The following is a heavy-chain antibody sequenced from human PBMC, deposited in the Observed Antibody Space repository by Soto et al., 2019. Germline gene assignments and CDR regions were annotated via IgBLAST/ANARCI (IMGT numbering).Heavy chain of an antibody. CDR3: ARDGGAVAGTFDY. CDR1: GGTFSSYA. Sequence: SVKVSCKASGGTFSSYAISWVRQAPGQGLEWMGGIIPIFGTANYAQKFQGRVTITADESTSTAYMELSSLRSEDTAVYYCARDGGAVAGTFDYWGQGTLVTVSS. D-gene: IGHD6-19*01. CDR2: IIPIFGTA. J-gene: IGHJ4*02. V-gene: IGHV1-69*13.